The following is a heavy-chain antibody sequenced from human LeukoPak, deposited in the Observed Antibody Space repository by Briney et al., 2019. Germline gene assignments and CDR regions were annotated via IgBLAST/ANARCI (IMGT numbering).Heavy chain of an antibody. Sequence: PGGSLRLSCGASGFRFRTYSMTRVRQAPGKGLEWVSVISGSGDSTYYADSVKGRFTVSRDNSKNTLYLQMNSLRAEDTAIYYCAKDSMPFGGQQLVVAYFDYWGQGTLVTVSS. V-gene: IGHV3-23*01. CDR3: AKDSMPFGGQQLVVAYFDY. CDR2: ISGSGDST. D-gene: IGHD6-6*01. CDR1: GFRFRTYS. J-gene: IGHJ4*02.